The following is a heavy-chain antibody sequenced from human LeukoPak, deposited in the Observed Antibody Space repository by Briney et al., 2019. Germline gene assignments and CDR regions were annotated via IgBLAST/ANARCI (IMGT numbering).Heavy chain of an antibody. D-gene: IGHD3-16*01. J-gene: IGHJ4*02. CDR2: IYSGDNT. CDR3: AGRRVLDASFDY. CDR1: GFTVSNNY. Sequence: GGSLRLSCAASGFTVSNNYMSWVRQAPGKGLEWVSVIYSGDNTYYVESVKGRFTISRDNSKNTLFLQMNRLRAEDTAVYYCAGRRVLDASFDYWGQGTLVTVSS. V-gene: IGHV3-66*02.